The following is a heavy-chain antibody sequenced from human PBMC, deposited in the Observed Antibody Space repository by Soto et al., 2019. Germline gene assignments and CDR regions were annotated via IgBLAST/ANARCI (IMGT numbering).Heavy chain of an antibody. D-gene: IGHD2-21*01. Sequence: SETLSLTCAVSGGSISSGGYSWSWIRQPPGKGLEWIGYIYHSGNIYYNPSLKSRVTISVDRSKNQFSLKLSSLTAADTAVYYCARIPSPWGQGTLVTVSS. J-gene: IGHJ5*02. CDR3: ARIPSP. CDR1: GGSISSGGYS. CDR2: IYHSGNI. V-gene: IGHV4-30-2*01.